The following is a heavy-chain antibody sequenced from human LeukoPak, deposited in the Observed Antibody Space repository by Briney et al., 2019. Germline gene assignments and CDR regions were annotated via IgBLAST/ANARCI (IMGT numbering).Heavy chain of an antibody. CDR2: LYSGGLT. V-gene: IGHV3-53*01. CDR3: AKDSGTTNYYDSSGTFDY. D-gene: IGHD3-22*01. Sequence: GGSLRLSCAASGFTVSSNYMSWVRQAPGKGLEWVSTLYSGGLTYYADSVKGRFTISRDNSKNTLYLQMNSLRAEDTAVYYCAKDSGTTNYYDSSGTFDYWGQGTLVTVSS. J-gene: IGHJ4*02. CDR1: GFTVSSNY.